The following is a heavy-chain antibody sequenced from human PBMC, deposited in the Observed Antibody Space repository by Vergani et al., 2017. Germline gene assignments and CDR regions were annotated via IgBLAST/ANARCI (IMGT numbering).Heavy chain of an antibody. Sequence: QLQLQESGPGLVKPSETLSLTCTVSGGSISSSSYYWGWIRQPPGKGLEWIGSIYYSGSTYYNPSLKSRVTSSVDTSKNQFSLKLSAVTAADTAVYYCARGEGDIVVVPADYWGQGTLVTVSS. CDR3: ARGEGDIVVVPADY. CDR2: IYYSGST. CDR1: GGSISSSSYY. J-gene: IGHJ4*02. V-gene: IGHV4-39*01. D-gene: IGHD2-2*01.